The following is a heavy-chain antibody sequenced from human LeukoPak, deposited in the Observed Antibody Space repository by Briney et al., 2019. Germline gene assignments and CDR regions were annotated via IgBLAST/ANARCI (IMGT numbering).Heavy chain of an antibody. V-gene: IGHV3-23*01. CDR3: ARRQRGGWFDP. D-gene: IGHD3-10*01. CDR1: GFTFSSYA. CDR2: ISGSGGST. Sequence: GGSLRLSCAASGFTFSSYAMSWVRQAPGKGLEWVSAISGSGGSTYYAVSVKGRFTISRDNSKNTLYLQMNSLRAEDTAVYYCARRQRGGWFDPWGQGTLVTVSS. J-gene: IGHJ5*02.